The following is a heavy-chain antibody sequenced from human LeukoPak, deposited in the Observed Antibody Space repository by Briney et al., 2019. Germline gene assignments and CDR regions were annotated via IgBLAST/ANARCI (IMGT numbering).Heavy chain of an antibody. CDR3: ARTQDIVVVVAAHYFDY. J-gene: IGHJ4*02. V-gene: IGHV4-61*01. CDR2: IYHGSA. D-gene: IGHD2-15*01. CDR1: GGSVSSSRYY. Sequence: PTETLSLTCTVSGGSVSSSRYYWTWIRQPPGKGLEWIGYIYHGSATYNPSLKSRVTISVDTSKNQFSLKLTSVTAADTAVYYCARTQDIVVVVAAHYFDYWGQGTLVTVSS.